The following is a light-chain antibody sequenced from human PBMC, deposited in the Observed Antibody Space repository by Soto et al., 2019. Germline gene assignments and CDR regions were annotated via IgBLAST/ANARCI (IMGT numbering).Light chain of an antibody. Sequence: EIVMTQSPASLSVSPGERVTLSCRASQSIRSDLAWYQHKPGQAPRLLMYGASTRATGTPARFSGSGSGTEFTLTISSLQSEDFEVYFCHQYNNWPPITFGQGTRLEIK. J-gene: IGKJ5*01. CDR2: GAS. CDR3: HQYNNWPPIT. CDR1: QSIRSD. V-gene: IGKV3-15*01.